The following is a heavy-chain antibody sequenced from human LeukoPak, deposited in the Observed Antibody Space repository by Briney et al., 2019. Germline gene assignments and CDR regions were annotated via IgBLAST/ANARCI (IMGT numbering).Heavy chain of an antibody. Sequence: GGSPRLSCAASGFTFSSYSMNWVRQAPGKGLEWVSSISSSSSYIYYADSVKGRFTISRDNAKNSLYLQMNSLRAEDTAVYYCARDGRIAVVYWGQGTLVTVSS. J-gene: IGHJ4*02. D-gene: IGHD6-19*01. CDR2: ISSSSSYI. CDR3: ARDGRIAVVY. V-gene: IGHV3-21*01. CDR1: GFTFSSYS.